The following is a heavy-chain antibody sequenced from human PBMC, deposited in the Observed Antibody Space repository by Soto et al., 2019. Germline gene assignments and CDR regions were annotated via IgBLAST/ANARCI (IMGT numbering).Heavy chain of an antibody. D-gene: IGHD6-6*01. CDR3: TSRPQNRPFDY. CDR1: GGSISSSSYY. CDR2: IFYSGTT. Sequence: QLQLQESGPGLVKPSETLSLTCTVSGGSISSSSYYWGWIRQPPGKGLEWIESIFYSGTTYYNPSLKNRVTISADTSKNQFSLKLISATAADTAVYYCTSRPQNRPFDYWCQGILVTVSS. V-gene: IGHV4-39*01. J-gene: IGHJ4*02.